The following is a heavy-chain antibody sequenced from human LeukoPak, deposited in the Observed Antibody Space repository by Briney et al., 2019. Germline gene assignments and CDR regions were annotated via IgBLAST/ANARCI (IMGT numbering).Heavy chain of an antibody. CDR1: GGSISSSSYY. D-gene: IGHD3-3*01. CDR3: ARDGPYYDFWSGPFLDY. V-gene: IGHV4-39*07. J-gene: IGHJ4*02. Sequence: SETLSLTCTVSGGSISSSSYYWGWIRQPPGKGLEWIGRIYTSGSTNYNPSLKSRVTMSVDTSKNQFSLKLSSVTAADTAVYYCARDGPYYDFWSGPFLDYWGQGTLVTVSS. CDR2: IYTSGST.